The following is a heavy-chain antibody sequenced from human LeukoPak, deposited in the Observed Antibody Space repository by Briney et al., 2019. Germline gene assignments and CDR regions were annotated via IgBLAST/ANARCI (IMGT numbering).Heavy chain of an antibody. Sequence: PSETLSLTCTVSGGSIVRYYWSWIRQPPGKGLEWIGNFHYSGGINYNPALKSRVTISVDTSKNQFSLKLTSVTAADTAVYYCARKQWVPYYFDYWGQGTLVTVSS. V-gene: IGHV4-59*01. D-gene: IGHD6-19*01. J-gene: IGHJ4*02. CDR3: ARKQWVPYYFDY. CDR2: FHYSGGI. CDR1: GGSIVRYY.